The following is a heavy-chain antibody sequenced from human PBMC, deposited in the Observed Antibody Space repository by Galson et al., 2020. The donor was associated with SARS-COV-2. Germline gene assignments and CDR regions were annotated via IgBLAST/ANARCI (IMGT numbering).Heavy chain of an antibody. J-gene: IGHJ4*02. CDR2: IKQDGSEK. CDR3: ARDGQSSRGWAFDY. D-gene: IGHD6-19*01. Sequence: GGSLRLSCAASGFTFSSYWMSWVRQAPGKGLEWVANIKQDGSEKYYGDSVKGRFTIYRDSSKNTVYLQMNNLRADDTAVYYCARDGQSSRGWAFDYWGQGTLVTVSS. CDR1: GFTFSSYW. V-gene: IGHV3-7*01.